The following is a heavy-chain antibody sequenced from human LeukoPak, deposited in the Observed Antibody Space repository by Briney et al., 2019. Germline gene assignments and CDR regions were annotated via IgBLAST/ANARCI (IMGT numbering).Heavy chain of an antibody. J-gene: IGHJ4*02. Sequence: GGSLRLSCAAYGFTFDDYGMSWVRQAPGKGLEWVSGVNWNGGSTTYADSVKGRFTISRDNAKNSLYLQMNSLRAEDTALYFCAGRDYYGSGSYFDSWGQGTLVTVSS. V-gene: IGHV3-20*04. CDR3: AGRDYYGSGSYFDS. CDR1: GFTFDDYG. D-gene: IGHD3-10*01. CDR2: VNWNGGST.